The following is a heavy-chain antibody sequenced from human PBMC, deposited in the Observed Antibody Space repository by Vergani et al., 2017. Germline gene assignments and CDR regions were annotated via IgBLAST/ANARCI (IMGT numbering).Heavy chain of an antibody. J-gene: IGHJ4*02. CDR3: GRESGWYDTPAY. Sequence: QVQLQESGPGLVKPSQTLSLTCTVSGGSISSGGYYWSWIRQHPGKGLEWIGYISYNGNTYYNPSLTSRVTMSIDTSKSQFSLKLSSVTAADTAFYYCGRESGWYDTPAYWGQGTLVTVSS. CDR2: ISYNGNT. D-gene: IGHD6-19*01. V-gene: IGHV4-31*03. CDR1: GGSISSGGYY.